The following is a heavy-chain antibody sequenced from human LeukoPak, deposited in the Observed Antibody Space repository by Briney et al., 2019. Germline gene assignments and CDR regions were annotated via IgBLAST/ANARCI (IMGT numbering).Heavy chain of an antibody. CDR2: ISASGGST. CDR1: GFPFSSYP. D-gene: IGHD6-19*01. J-gene: IGHJ4*02. V-gene: IGHV3-23*01. Sequence: PGGSLRHSCAASGFPFSSYPMSWVRQAPAKGLEWVSPISASGGSTYYVDSVKGRFSISRDNSNSTLYMHMSSLRAEDTAIYYCAKGIGGGYSSGSAFDSWGQGTLVTVSS. CDR3: AKGIGGGYSSGSAFDS.